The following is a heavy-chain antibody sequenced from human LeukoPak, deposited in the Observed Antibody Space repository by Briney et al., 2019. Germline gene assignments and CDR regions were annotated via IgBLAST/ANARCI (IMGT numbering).Heavy chain of an antibody. D-gene: IGHD3-9*01. V-gene: IGHV1-46*01. CDR1: GFTFTNYY. J-gene: IGHJ4*02. CDR2: INPSGDTT. CDR3: ARDRAPYYDILTGYQAFEY. Sequence: ASVKVSCKASGFTFTNYYMHWVRQALGQGLEWMGIINPSGDTTTYAQKFQGRVTMTRDTSTSTVYLDLSSLRSDDTAVYYCARDRAPYYDILTGYQAFEYWGQGTLVTVSS.